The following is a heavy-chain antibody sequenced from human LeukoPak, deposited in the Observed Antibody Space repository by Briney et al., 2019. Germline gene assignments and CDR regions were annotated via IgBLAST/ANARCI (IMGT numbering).Heavy chain of an antibody. V-gene: IGHV3-7*03. CDR2: IKQDGSEK. J-gene: IGHJ4*02. D-gene: IGHD4-17*01. CDR1: GFTFSSYW. CDR3: ATYGDYGGFDY. Sequence: GGSLRLSCAASGFTFSSYWMSWVRQAPGKGLEWVANIKQDGSEKYYVDSVKGRFTISRDNAKNSLYLQMNSLRAQDTAVYYCATYGDYGGFDYWGQGTLVTVSS.